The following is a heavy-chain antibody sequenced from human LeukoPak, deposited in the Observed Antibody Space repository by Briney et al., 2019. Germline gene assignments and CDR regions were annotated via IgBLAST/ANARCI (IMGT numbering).Heavy chain of an antibody. CDR3: AGAYYCGGGGCKLEY. D-gene: IGHD2-21*01. V-gene: IGHV5-51*01. J-gene: IGHJ4*02. CDR2: IYPGDSDT. Sequence: GESLKISCQGSGCSFNTYWIAWVRQMPGKGLEGMGIIYPGDSDTRYSPSFQGQITMSADKSINTAYLRWSSLKASDTAMYYCAGAYYCGGGGCKLEYWGQGTLVTVSS. CDR1: GCSFNTYW.